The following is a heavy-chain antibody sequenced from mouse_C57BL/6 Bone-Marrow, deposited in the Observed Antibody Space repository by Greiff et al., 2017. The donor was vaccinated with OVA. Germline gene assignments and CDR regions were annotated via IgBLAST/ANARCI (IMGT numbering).Heavy chain of an antibody. CDR1: GFTFSDYG. CDR3: ARPGYYYGSRGAFDY. V-gene: IGHV5-17*01. D-gene: IGHD1-1*01. J-gene: IGHJ2*01. CDR2: ISSGSSTI. Sequence: EVKLVESGGGLVKPGGSLKLSCAASGFTFSDYGMHWVRQAPEKGLEWVAYISSGSSTIYYADTVKGRFTISRDTAKNTLFLQMTSLRSEDTAMYYCARPGYYYGSRGAFDYWGQGTTLTVSS.